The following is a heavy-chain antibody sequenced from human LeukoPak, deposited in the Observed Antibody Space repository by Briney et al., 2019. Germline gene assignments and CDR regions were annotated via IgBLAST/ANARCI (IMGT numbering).Heavy chain of an antibody. Sequence: GRSLRLFCAASGFTFDDYAMHWVRHAPGKGLEWVSGISWNSGSIGYADSVKGRFTISRDNAKNSLYLQMNSLRAEDTALYYCAKALEYDSSGYYYWYFDLWGRGTLVTVSS. D-gene: IGHD3-22*01. CDR2: ISWNSGSI. V-gene: IGHV3-9*01. CDR3: AKALEYDSSGYYYWYFDL. CDR1: GFTFDDYA. J-gene: IGHJ2*01.